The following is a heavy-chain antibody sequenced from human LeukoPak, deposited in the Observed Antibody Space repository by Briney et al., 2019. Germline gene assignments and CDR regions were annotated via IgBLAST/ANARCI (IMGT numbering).Heavy chain of an antibody. D-gene: IGHD3-3*01. CDR3: AREKTDFWSGYYCDY. CDR2: ISYDGSNK. CDR1: GFTFSSYA. Sequence: PGRSLRLSCAASGFTFSSYAMHWVRQAPGKGLEWVAVISYDGSNKYYADSVKGRFTISRDNAKNTLYLQMTSLRAEDTAVYYCAREKTDFWSGYYCDYRGQETLVTVSS. J-gene: IGHJ4*02. V-gene: IGHV3-30-3*01.